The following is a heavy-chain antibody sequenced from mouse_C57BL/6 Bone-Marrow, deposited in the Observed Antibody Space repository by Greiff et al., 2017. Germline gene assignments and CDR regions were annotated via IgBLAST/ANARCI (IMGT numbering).Heavy chain of an antibody. J-gene: IGHJ3*01. V-gene: IGHV1-55*01. D-gene: IGHD2-2*01. Sequence: VQLQQPGAELVKPGASVKMSCKASGYTFTSYWITWVKQRPGQGLEWIGDIYPGSGSTNYNEKFKSKATLTVDTSTSTASMRLSSLTSEDSAVYYCARWLGAYWGQGTLVTVSA. CDR2: IYPGSGST. CDR3: ARWLGAY. CDR1: GYTFTSYW.